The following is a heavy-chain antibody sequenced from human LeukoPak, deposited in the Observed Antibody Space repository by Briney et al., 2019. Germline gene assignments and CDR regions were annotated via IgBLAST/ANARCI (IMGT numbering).Heavy chain of an antibody. CDR2: ISYDGRNK. V-gene: IGHV3-30*18. D-gene: IGHD5-12*01. J-gene: IGHJ3*02. Sequence: PGRSLRLSCAFTFSSFGIHWVRQAPGKGLEWVSVISYDGRNKYYADSVKGRFTISRDNSKDMMYLQMNSLRAEDTAVYYCAKGYSGYDYAFDIWGQGTTVTVSS. CDR3: AKGYSGYDYAFDI. CDR1: TFSSFG.